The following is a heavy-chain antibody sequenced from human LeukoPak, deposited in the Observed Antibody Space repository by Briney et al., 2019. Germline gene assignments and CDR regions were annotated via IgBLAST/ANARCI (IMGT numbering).Heavy chain of an antibody. Sequence: ASVKVSCKASGYTFTSYYMHWVRQAPGQGLEWMGIINPSGGSTSYAQKFQGRVTMTRDTSTSTVYMELSSLRSEDTAVYYCASPGEKVYYFDYWGQGTLVTVSS. CDR1: GYTFTSYY. CDR2: INPSGGST. D-gene: IGHD3-16*01. J-gene: IGHJ4*02. CDR3: ASPGEKVYYFDY. V-gene: IGHV1-46*01.